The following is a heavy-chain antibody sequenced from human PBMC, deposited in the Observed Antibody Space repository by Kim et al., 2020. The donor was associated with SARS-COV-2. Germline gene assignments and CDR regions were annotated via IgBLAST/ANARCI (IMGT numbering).Heavy chain of an antibody. J-gene: IGHJ5*02. V-gene: IGHV1-69*13. CDR2: NIPIFGTA. CDR3: ARVTDGYSGYDLAKNWFDP. Sequence: SVKVSCKASGGTFSSYAISWVRQAPGQGLEWMGGNIPIFGTANYAQKFQGRVTITADESTSTAYMELNSLRSEDTAVYYCARVTDGYSGYDLAKNWFDPWRQGTLVTVSS. CDR1: GGTFSSYA. D-gene: IGHD5-12*01.